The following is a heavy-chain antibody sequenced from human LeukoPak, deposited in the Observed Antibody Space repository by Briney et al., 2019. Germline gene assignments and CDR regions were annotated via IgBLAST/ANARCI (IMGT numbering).Heavy chain of an antibody. J-gene: IGHJ4*02. CDR1: SGSFSGYY. CDR2: INHSGST. D-gene: IGHD3-22*01. Sequence: SETLSLTCGVYSGSFSGYYWSWIRQPPGKGLEWIGEINHSGSTKYNPSLKSRVTISVDTSKNQFSLKLSSVTAADTAVYYCARDYYDSSGYWTRGLYYFDYWGQGTLVTVSS. V-gene: IGHV4-34*01. CDR3: ARDYYDSSGYWTRGLYYFDY.